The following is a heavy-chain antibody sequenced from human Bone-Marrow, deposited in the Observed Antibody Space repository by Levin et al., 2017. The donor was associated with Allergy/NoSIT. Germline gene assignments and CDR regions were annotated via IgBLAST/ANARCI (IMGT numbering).Heavy chain of an antibody. D-gene: IGHD3-3*01. J-gene: IGHJ6*02. Sequence: GESLKISCAASGFTFSSYGMHWVRQAPGKGLEWVAVISYDGSNKYYADSVKGRFTISRDNSKNTLYLQMNSLRAEDTAVYYCAKDPPGVLRFLEWLLHPYYYYYGMDVWGQGTTVTVSS. CDR2: ISYDGSNK. CDR3: AKDPPGVLRFLEWLLHPYYYYYGMDV. V-gene: IGHV3-30*18. CDR1: GFTFSSYG.